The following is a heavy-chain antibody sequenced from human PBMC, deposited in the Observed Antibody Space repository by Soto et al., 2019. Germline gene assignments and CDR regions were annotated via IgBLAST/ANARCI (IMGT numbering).Heavy chain of an antibody. V-gene: IGHV3-30*18. J-gene: IGHJ6*02. CDR3: AKALSSGRYYYYGMDV. D-gene: IGHD6-19*01. CDR2: ISYDGSNK. CDR1: GFTFSRYG. Sequence: QVQLVESGGGVVQPGTSLRLSCAASGFTFSRYGMHWVRQAPGKELEWVSVISYDGSNKYYADSVRGRFTVSRDSSKNTLYLQMNSLRAEDTAVYYCAKALSSGRYYYYGMDVWGQGTTVTVSS.